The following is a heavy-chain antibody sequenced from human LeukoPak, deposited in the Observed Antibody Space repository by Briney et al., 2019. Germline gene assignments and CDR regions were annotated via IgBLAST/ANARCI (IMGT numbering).Heavy chain of an antibody. CDR2: IIPIFGTA. V-gene: IGHV1-69*05. Sequence: ASVKVSCKASGGTFSSYAISWVRQAPGQGLEWMGGIIPIFGTANYAQKFQGRVTITTDESTSTAYMELSSLRSEDTAVYYCASQGPSRYCGSTSCYLPPPYWGQGTLVTVSS. CDR3: ASQGPSRYCGSTSCYLPPPY. D-gene: IGHD2-2*01. J-gene: IGHJ4*02. CDR1: GGTFSSYA.